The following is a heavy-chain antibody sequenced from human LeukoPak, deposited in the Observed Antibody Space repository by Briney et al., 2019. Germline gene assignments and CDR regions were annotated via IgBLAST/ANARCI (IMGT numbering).Heavy chain of an antibody. Sequence: PGGSLRLSCAASGFSFSNYAMSWVRQAPGKGLEWVSVISYDGSNKYYADSVKGRFTISRDNSKNTLYLEMNSLRAEDTAVYYCARDLLAGTGGDYWGQGTLVTVSS. V-gene: IGHV3-30*19. CDR2: ISYDGSNK. J-gene: IGHJ4*02. CDR3: ARDLLAGTGGDY. CDR1: GFSFSNYA. D-gene: IGHD6-19*01.